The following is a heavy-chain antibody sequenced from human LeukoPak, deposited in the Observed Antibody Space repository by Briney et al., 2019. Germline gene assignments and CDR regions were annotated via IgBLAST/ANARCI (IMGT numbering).Heavy chain of an antibody. CDR3: ARLDSSGFDY. Sequence: GSLRPSCAASGFTFSSYEMNWVRQAPGKGLEWVSYISSSGRSIYNADSVKGRFTISRDNAKNSLYLQMNSLRAEDTAVYYCARLDSSGFDYWGQGTLVTVSS. CDR1: GFTFSSYE. V-gene: IGHV3-48*03. D-gene: IGHD3-22*01. CDR2: ISSSGRSI. J-gene: IGHJ4*02.